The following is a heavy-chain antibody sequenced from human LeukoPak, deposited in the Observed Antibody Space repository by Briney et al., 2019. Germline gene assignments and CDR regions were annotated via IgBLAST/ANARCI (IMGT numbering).Heavy chain of an antibody. J-gene: IGHJ6*02. Sequence: SETLSLTCTVSAGPISSYYWSWIRQHPGKGLEWIGYIYYSGSTYCNPSLKSRVTISVDTSKNQFSLKLSSVTAADTAVYYCARERVVTAIPTHYYYYGMDVWGQGTTVTVSS. CDR1: AGPISSYY. D-gene: IGHD2-21*02. V-gene: IGHV4-59*06. CDR3: ARERVVTAIPTHYYYYGMDV. CDR2: IYYSGST.